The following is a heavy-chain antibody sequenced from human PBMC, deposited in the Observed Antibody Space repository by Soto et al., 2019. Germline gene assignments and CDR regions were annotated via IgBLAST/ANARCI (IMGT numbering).Heavy chain of an antibody. V-gene: IGHV4-31*03. J-gene: IGHJ4*02. Sequence: PSETLSLTCTVSGGSISSGGYYWSWIRQHPGKGLEWIGYIYYSGSTYYNPSLKSRVTISVDTSKNQFSLKLSSVTAADTAVYYCARIDDYGGHNFDYWGQGTLVTVSS. CDR3: ARIDDYGGHNFDY. CDR1: GGSISSGGYY. D-gene: IGHD4-17*01. CDR2: IYYSGST.